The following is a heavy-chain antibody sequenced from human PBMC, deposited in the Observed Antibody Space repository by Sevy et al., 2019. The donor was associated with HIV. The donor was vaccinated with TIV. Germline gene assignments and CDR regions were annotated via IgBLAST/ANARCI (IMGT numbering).Heavy chain of an antibody. CDR3: ARGPNGNYLLYYLDY. CDR1: GGSLNTHA. D-gene: IGHD1-7*01. CDR2: IIPGFSST. Sequence: KISCKASGGSLNTHAISWVRQAPGQGLEWMGEIIPGFSSTRYAERFQDRVTLTADEFTSTVYMELTSLKSTDTAVYYCARGPNGNYLLYYLDYWGQGTLVTVSS. J-gene: IGHJ4*02. V-gene: IGHV1-69*01.